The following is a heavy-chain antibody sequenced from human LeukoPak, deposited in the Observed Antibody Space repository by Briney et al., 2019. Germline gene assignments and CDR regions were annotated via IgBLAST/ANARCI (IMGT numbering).Heavy chain of an antibody. CDR3: ARDTECGYSCYDC. Sequence: GGSLRLSCAASGFTFCSYWMTWIRQAPGKGVGWVSNIKQAGSEKYYVDSVKGRFTISRDNAKNSLYLQMNSLRAEDTAVYYCARDTECGYSCYDCWGQGTLVTVSS. J-gene: IGHJ4*02. V-gene: IGHV3-7*01. D-gene: IGHD5-18*01. CDR1: GFTFCSYW. CDR2: IKQAGSEK.